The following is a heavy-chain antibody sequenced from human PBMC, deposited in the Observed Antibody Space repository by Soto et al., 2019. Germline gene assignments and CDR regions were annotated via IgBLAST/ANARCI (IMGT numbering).Heavy chain of an antibody. J-gene: IGHJ4*02. CDR2: ISVSGDTT. V-gene: IGHV3-23*01. CDR1: GFTFTTYA. D-gene: IGHD2-15*01. Sequence: GGSLRLSCAASGFTFTTYAMSWVRQAPGKGLEWVSTISVSGDTTYYADSVKGRFAVSRDNSKNTIYLQMNSLRAEDTAIYHCATRHLSYCSGGTCSPFDFWGQGTLVTVSS. CDR3: ATRHLSYCSGGTCSPFDF.